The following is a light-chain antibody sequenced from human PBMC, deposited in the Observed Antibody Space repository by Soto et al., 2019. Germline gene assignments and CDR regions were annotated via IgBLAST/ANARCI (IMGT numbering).Light chain of an antibody. CDR3: SSYGGSNTFGV. J-gene: IGLJ1*01. CDR1: SSDFGCYNY. CDR2: EVS. Sequence: QSVLTQPPSASGSPGQSVTISCTGTSSDFGCYNYVSWYQQHPGKAPKLMIYEVSKRPSGVPDRFSGSKSGNTASLTVSGLQADDEADYYCSSYGGSNTFGVFGTGTKVTVL. V-gene: IGLV2-8*01.